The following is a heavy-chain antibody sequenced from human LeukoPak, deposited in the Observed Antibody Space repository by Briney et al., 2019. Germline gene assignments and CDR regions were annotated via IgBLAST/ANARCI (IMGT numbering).Heavy chain of an antibody. CDR1: GYTLTELS. CDR2: IIPLLVIA. V-gene: IGHV1-69*04. D-gene: IGHD1-26*01. J-gene: IGHJ5*02. Sequence: ASLKVSCKVSGYTLTELSMHWVRQAPGQGLEWMGRIIPLLVIANYAQKFQGRVTITADKSTSTAYMELSSVRSEDTAVYYCARAPLGRSGSYSYNWFDPWGQGTLVTVSS. CDR3: ARAPLGRSGSYSYNWFDP.